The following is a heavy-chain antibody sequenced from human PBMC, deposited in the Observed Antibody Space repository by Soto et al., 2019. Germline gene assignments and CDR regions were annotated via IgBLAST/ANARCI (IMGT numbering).Heavy chain of an antibody. V-gene: IGHV4-31*03. D-gene: IGHD3-10*01. CDR1: GGSISSGGYY. CDR3: ARGGLWFGASPYDY. J-gene: IGHJ4*02. CDR2: IYYSGST. Sequence: QVQLQESGPGLVKPSQTLSLTCTVSGGSISSGGYYWSWIRQHPGKGLEWIGYIYYSGSTYYNPSLKSRVTISVYTSKNQFSLKLSSVTAADTAVYYCARGGLWFGASPYDYWGQGTLVTVSS.